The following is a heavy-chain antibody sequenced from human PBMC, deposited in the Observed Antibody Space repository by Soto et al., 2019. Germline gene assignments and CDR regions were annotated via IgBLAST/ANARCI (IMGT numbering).Heavy chain of an antibody. V-gene: IGHV3-30-3*01. CDR3: ARDLRGYSGYYPLPGDY. D-gene: IGHD5-12*01. CDR1: GFTFSRYA. J-gene: IGHJ4*02. Sequence: QVQLVESGGGVVQPGRSLRLSCAASGFTFSRYAMHWVRQAPGKGLEWVAVISYDGSNKYYADSVKGRFTISRDNSKNTLYLQMNSLRAEYTAVYYCARDLRGYSGYYPLPGDYWGQGTLVTVSS. CDR2: ISYDGSNK.